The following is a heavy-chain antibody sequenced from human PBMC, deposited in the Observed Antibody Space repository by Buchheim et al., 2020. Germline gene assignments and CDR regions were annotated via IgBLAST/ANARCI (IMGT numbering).Heavy chain of an antibody. J-gene: IGHJ4*02. D-gene: IGHD5-24*01. CDR1: GFTFSSYA. CDR2: ISYDGSNK. Sequence: QVQLVESGGGVVQPGRSLRLSCAASGFTFSSYAMHWVRQAPGKGLEWVAVISYDGSNKYYADSVKGRFTISRDNSKNTLYLQMNSLRAEDTAVYYCARDHEGDGDYWGRGTL. V-gene: IGHV3-30*04. CDR3: ARDHEGDGDY.